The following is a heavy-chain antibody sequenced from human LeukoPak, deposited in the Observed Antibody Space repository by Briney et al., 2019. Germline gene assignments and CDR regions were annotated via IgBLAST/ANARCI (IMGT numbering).Heavy chain of an antibody. V-gene: IGHV3-23*01. CDR1: GFTFSSYA. CDR3: AQQVGYCSSGSWYFTY. J-gene: IGHJ1*01. CDR2: IDAAGGST. Sequence: GGPLRLSCAASGFTFSSYAMSWVRQAPGKGLEWVSAIDAAGGSTFYADSVKGRFTISRDNSQNTLYLQVNSLRAEDTAVYYCAQQVGYCSSGSWYFTYWGQGTLVTVSS. D-gene: IGHD2-15*01.